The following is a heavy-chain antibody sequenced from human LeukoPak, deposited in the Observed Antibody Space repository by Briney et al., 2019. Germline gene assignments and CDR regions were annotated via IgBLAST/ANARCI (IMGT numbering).Heavy chain of an antibody. CDR2: ISYDGSNK. CDR3: AKDLSPERFGGLFDY. Sequence: GGSLTLSCAPSGFTFSSYGMHWLRQAPGKGLEWVAVISYDGSNKYYADSVKGRFTISRDNSKNTLYLQMNSLRAEDTAVYYCAKDLSPERFGGLFDYWGQGTLVTVSS. CDR1: GFTFSSYG. J-gene: IGHJ4*02. D-gene: IGHD3-10*01. V-gene: IGHV3-30*18.